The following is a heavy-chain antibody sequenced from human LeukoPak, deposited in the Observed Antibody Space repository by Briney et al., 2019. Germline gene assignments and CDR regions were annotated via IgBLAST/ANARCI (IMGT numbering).Heavy chain of an antibody. Sequence: ASVKVSCKASGYSFTTYAMHWVRQAPGQRLEWMGWINGGNGNTKYSENFQGRVTITRDTSASTAYMEVSSLRSEDTAVYYCGRDEIEELLTGWGGMDVWGQGTTVTVSS. CDR1: GYSFTTYA. CDR3: GRDEIEELLTGWGGMDV. V-gene: IGHV1-3*01. J-gene: IGHJ6*02. CDR2: INGGNGNT. D-gene: IGHD3-10*01.